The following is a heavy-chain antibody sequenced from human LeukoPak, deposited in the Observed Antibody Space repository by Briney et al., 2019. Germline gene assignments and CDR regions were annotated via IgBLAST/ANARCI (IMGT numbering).Heavy chain of an antibody. V-gene: IGHV4-59*08. CDR3: ARTSSGWLLGYFDL. CDR1: GGPISSHY. Sequence: PSETLSLTCTVSGGPISSHYWSWIRQPPGKGLEWIGYIYYSGSTNYNPSLKSRVTLSVDTSKNQFSLKLSSVTAADTAVYYCARTSSGWLLGYFDLWGRGTLVTVSS. CDR2: IYYSGST. J-gene: IGHJ2*01. D-gene: IGHD6-19*01.